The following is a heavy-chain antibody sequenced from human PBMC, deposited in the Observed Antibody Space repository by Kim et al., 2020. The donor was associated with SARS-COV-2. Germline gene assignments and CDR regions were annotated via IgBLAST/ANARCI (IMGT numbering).Heavy chain of an antibody. CDR3: ARISGGVGARGD. CDR1: GFTFSSHW. J-gene: IGHJ4*02. CDR2: ISSDGSTT. V-gene: IGHV3-74*01. D-gene: IGHD1-26*01. Sequence: GGSLRLSCAASGFTFSSHWMHWVRQAPGKGLVWVSRISSDGSTTTYADSVMGRFTISRDNAKNTLYLQMDSLRVEDTAVYYCARISGGVGARGDWGQGALVTVSS.